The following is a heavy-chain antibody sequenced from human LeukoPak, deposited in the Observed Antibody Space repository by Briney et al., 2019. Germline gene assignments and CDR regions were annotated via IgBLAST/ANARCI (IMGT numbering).Heavy chain of an antibody. CDR3: AKEGGVVPAAMRPYYMDV. CDR2: ISGSGGNT. J-gene: IGHJ6*03. D-gene: IGHD2-2*01. V-gene: IGHV3-23*01. Sequence: GGSLRLSCAASGFTFSSYALSWVRQAPGKGLEWVSAISGSGGNTYFAVSVKGRFTISRDNSKNTLYLQMNSLRAEDTAAYYCAKEGGVVPAAMRPYYMDVWGKGATVTVSS. CDR1: GFTFSSYA.